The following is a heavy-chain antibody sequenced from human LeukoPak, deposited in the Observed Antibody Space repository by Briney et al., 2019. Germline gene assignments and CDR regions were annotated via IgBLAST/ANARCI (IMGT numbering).Heavy chain of an antibody. J-gene: IGHJ4*02. V-gene: IGHV3-30*02. CDR2: IRYDGSNK. D-gene: IGHD6-19*01. CDR3: ARDLSGGLREYYFDY. CDR1: GFTFSSNG. Sequence: GGSLRLSCAASGFTFSSNGMHWFRQAPGKGLEGVAFIRYDGSNKYYADSVKGRFTISRDNSKNTLYLQMNSLRAEDTAVYYCARDLSGGLREYYFDYWGQGTLVTVSS.